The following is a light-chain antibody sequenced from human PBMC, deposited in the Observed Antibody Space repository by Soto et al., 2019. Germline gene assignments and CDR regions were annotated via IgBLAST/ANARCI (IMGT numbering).Light chain of an antibody. CDR3: QQYDSFPT. V-gene: IGKV1-33*01. Sequence: DIEMTQSPSSLSASVGDRVTVTCQASQDITYHLNWYQQKPGKAPKLLIYDSANLETGVPSRFSGSVSGTDFTFAISSLQAEDIATYYCQQYDSFPTFGQGTKLEIK. CDR1: QDITYH. CDR2: DSA. J-gene: IGKJ2*01.